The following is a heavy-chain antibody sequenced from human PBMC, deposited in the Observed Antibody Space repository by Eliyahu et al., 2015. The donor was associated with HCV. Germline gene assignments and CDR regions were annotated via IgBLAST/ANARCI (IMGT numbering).Heavy chain of an antibody. V-gene: IGHV4-34*01. CDR3: ARAYRSSYDILTGGNWFDP. Sequence: QVQLQQWGAGLLKPSETLSLTCAVYGGSFSGYYWSWIRQPPGKGLEWIGEINHSGSTNYNPSLKSRVTISVDTSKNQFSLKLSSVTAADTAVYYCARAYRSSYDILTGGNWFDPWGQGTLVTVSS. D-gene: IGHD3-9*01. CDR1: GGSFSGYY. CDR2: INHSGST. J-gene: IGHJ5*02.